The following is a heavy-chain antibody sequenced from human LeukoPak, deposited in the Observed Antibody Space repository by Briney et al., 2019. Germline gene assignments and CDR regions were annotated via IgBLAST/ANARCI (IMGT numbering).Heavy chain of an antibody. CDR2: IYTSGST. V-gene: IGHV4-61*02. CDR1: GGSISSGSYY. CDR3: ARGAYSYGDSYYYYYMDV. D-gene: IGHD5-18*01. Sequence: SETLSLTCTVSGGSISSGSYYWSWIRQPAGKGLEWIGRIYTSGSTNYNPSLKSRVTISVDTSKNQFSLKLSSVTAADTAVYYCARGAYSYGDSYYYYYMDVWGKGTTVTVSS. J-gene: IGHJ6*03.